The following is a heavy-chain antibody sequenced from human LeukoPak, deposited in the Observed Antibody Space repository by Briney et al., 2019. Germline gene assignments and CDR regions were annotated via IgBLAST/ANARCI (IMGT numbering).Heavy chain of an antibody. CDR2: IKEDGSEK. J-gene: IGHJ5*02. V-gene: IGHV3-7*03. CDR1: GFTFSDFW. CDR3: ARDAKWFDP. Sequence: GGSLRLSCAASGFTFSDFWMSWVRQAPGKGLEWVANIKEDGSEKNCADSVKGRFTISRDNAKNSLYLQMNSLRAEDTAVYYCARDAKWFDPWGQGTLVTVSS.